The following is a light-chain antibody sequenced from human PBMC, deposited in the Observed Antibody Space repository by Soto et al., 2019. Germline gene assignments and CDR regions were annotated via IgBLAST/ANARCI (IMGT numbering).Light chain of an antibody. CDR3: QQYGSSPRFT. Sequence: EIVLTQSPGTLSLSPGERATLSCRASQSVSSNYLAWYQQKPGQAPRLLIYGASSSATGIPDRFSGSGSGTDFTLTISRLEPEDFAVYYCQQYGSSPRFTFGPGTKVDIK. CDR2: GAS. CDR1: QSVSSNY. J-gene: IGKJ3*01. V-gene: IGKV3-20*01.